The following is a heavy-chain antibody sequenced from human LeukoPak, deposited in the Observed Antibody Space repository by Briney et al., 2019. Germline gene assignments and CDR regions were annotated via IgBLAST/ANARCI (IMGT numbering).Heavy chain of an antibody. CDR1: GGSISSGDYY. D-gene: IGHD6-13*01. J-gene: IGHJ5*02. V-gene: IGHV4-30-4*01. Sequence: SETLSLTCTVSGGSISSGDYYWSWIRQPPGKGLEWIGYIYYSGSTYYNPSLKSRVTISVDTSKNQFSLKLSSVTAADTAVYYCARSIAAASGSWFDPWGQGTLVTVSS. CDR2: IYYSGST. CDR3: ARSIAAASGSWFDP.